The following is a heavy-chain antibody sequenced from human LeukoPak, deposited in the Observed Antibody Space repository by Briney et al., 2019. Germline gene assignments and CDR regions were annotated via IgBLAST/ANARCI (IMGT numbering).Heavy chain of an antibody. V-gene: IGHV4-34*01. CDR1: GGSFSGYY. Sequence: PSETLSLTCAVYGGSFSGYYWSWIRQPPGKGLEWIGEINHSGSTNYNPSLKSRVTISVDTSKNQFSLKLSSVTAADTAVYYCARVRRLYYFDYWGQGTLVTVSS. CDR3: ARVRRLYYFDY. J-gene: IGHJ4*02. CDR2: INHSGST.